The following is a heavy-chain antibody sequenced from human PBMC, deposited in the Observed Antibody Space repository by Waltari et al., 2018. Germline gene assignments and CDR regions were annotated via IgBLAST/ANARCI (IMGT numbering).Heavy chain of an antibody. CDR2: IWYDGSNK. CDR3: AKGDPYWYFDL. V-gene: IGHV3-30*18. J-gene: IGHJ2*01. Sequence: QVQLVESGGGVVQPGRSLRLSCAASGFPFSSYGMHWVRQAPGKGLEWVAVIWYDGSNKYYADSVKGRFTISRDNSKNTLYLQMNSLRAEDTAMYYCAKGDPYWYFDLWGRGTLVTVSS. CDR1: GFPFSSYG.